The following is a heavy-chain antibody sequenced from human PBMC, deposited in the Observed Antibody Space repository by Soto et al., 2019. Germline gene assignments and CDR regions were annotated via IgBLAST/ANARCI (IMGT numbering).Heavy chain of an antibody. D-gene: IGHD3-10*01. Sequence: QVHLVESGGGLVKPGGSLRISCAASGFNFNDYYMNWIRQTPGKGQEWISYISSSSSDTKYADSVKGRFTISRDNANTSLYLQMHRLRAEDTAVYFCARGSSTVRGVTITVTNFDYWGQGTLVTVSS. CDR2: ISSSSSDT. V-gene: IGHV3-11*06. CDR1: GFNFNDYY. J-gene: IGHJ4*02. CDR3: ARGSSTVRGVTITVTNFDY.